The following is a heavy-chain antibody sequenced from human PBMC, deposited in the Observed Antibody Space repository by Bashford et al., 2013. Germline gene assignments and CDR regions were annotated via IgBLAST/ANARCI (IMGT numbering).Heavy chain of an antibody. V-gene: IGHV4-61*01. J-gene: IGHJ5*02. CDR2: IYYTGST. CDR3: AREGVGALAWKLLNWFDP. D-gene: IGHD1-26*01. Sequence: SETLSLTCTVSGGSVSSGSHYWSWFRQPPGKTLEWIGYIYYTGSTNYNPSLKSRVTISIDTSRNQFSLKLNAVTAADTAVYYCAREGVGALAWKLLNWFDPWGQGTLVTVSS. CDR1: GGSVSSGSHY.